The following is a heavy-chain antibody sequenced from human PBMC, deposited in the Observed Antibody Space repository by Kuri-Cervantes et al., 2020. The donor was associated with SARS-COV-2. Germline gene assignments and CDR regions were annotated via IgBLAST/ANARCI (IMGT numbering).Heavy chain of an antibody. J-gene: IGHJ3*02. Sequence: SVKVSCKASGYTFTSYGISWVRQAPGQGLEWMGGIIPIFGTANYAQKFQGRVTITADEPTSTAYMELSSLRSEDTAVYYCARPNSGYEARDAFDIWGQGTMVTVSS. V-gene: IGHV1-69*13. CDR1: GYTFTSYG. D-gene: IGHD5-12*01. CDR3: ARPNSGYEARDAFDI. CDR2: IIPIFGTA.